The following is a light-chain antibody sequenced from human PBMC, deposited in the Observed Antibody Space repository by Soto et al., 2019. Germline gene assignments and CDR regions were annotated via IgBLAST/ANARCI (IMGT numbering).Light chain of an antibody. CDR2: DVS. CDR3: SSYTGSSTLV. J-gene: IGLJ2*01. CDR1: SSDIVGYNF. Sequence: QSVLTQPASVSGSPGQSLTISCTGTSSDIVGYNFVSWYQQHPCKAPKLMIYDVSKWPSGVSCRFSGSKSGNTASLTISGLLPEDEADYYCSSYTGSSTLVFGGGTKLTVL. V-gene: IGLV2-14*01.